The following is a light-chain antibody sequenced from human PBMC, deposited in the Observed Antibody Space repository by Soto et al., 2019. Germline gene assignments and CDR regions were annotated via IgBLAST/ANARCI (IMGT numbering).Light chain of an antibody. J-gene: IGLJ2*01. Sequence: QSLLTQPPSASGTPGQRVTISCSGSSSNIGSHYVYWYQQLPGPAPKLLIFRNDQRPSGVPDRFSGSRSGTSASLAISGLRSEDEADYYCAAWDDSLSGVVFGGGTKVTVL. CDR2: RND. CDR3: AAWDDSLSGVV. V-gene: IGLV1-47*01. CDR1: SSNIGSHY.